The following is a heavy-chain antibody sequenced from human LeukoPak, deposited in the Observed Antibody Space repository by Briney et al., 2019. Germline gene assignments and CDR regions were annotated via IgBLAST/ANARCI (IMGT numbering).Heavy chain of an antibody. CDR2: IYSSGST. J-gene: IGHJ4*02. V-gene: IGHV4-39*01. CDR1: GGSISSSSYY. CDR3: ARQGGRGYSYGFIDH. Sequence: SETLSLTCTVSGGSISSSSYYWGWIRQPPGKGLEWIGSIYSSGSTYYNPSLKSRVTISVDTSKNQFSLKLSSVTAADTAVYYCARQGGRGYSYGFIDHWGQGTLVTVSS. D-gene: IGHD5-18*01.